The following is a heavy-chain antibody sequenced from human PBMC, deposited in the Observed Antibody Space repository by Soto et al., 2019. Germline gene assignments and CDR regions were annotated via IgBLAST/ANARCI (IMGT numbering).Heavy chain of an antibody. V-gene: IGHV1-18*01. J-gene: IGHJ4*01. D-gene: IGHD3-10*01. Sequence: QVQLVQSGAEVKKPGASVKVSCKASGYTFTSSGFSWVRQAPGQGIEWMAWISAYNGETHYAQKFQGRVNMTTDTSKSTSYMELRSLRADDTAVYYCASDSWSYMYVSDWGHGPLVAVSS. CDR3: ASDSWSYMYVSD. CDR1: GYTFTSSG. CDR2: ISAYNGET.